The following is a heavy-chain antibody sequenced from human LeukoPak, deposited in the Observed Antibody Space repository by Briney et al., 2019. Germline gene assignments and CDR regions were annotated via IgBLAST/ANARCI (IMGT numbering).Heavy chain of an antibody. V-gene: IGHV3-21*01. CDR2: LSSSRSYI. CDR3: ARDRIAAGNWFDP. Sequence: GGSLRLSCAASGFTFSSYSMIWVRQAPGKGLEWVSSLSSSRSYIYYADSVKGRFTISRDNAKDSLFLQMNSLRAEDTAVYYCARDRIAAGNWFDPWGQGTLVTVSS. D-gene: IGHD6-13*01. CDR1: GFTFSSYS. J-gene: IGHJ5*02.